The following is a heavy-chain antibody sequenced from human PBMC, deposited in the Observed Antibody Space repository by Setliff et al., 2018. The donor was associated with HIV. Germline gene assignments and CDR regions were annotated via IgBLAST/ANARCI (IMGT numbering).Heavy chain of an antibody. CDR1: GGSISSGSFY. CDR3: ARQAGNPNYFYYMDV. CDR2: IYDSVNT. Sequence: SETLSLTCTVSGGSISSGSFYWNWIRQPPGKRLEWIGYIYDSVNTNYNPSLKSRVTMSLDTSKNQFSLKLSSVTAADTAVYYCARQAGNPNYFYYMDVWGKGTTVTVSS. J-gene: IGHJ6*03. V-gene: IGHV4-61*01. D-gene: IGHD6-13*01.